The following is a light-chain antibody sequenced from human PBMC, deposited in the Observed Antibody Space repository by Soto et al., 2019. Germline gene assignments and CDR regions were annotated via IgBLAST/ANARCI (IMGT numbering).Light chain of an antibody. CDR3: GTWDSSLSGSV. J-gene: IGLJ1*01. V-gene: IGLV1-51*02. CDR2: ENN. Sequence: QSVLTQPPSVSAAPGQKVTISCSGSSFNIGNNYVSWYQQLPGTAPKLLIYENNKRPSGIPDRFSGSKSGTSATLDITGLQTGDEADYYCGTWDSSLSGSVFGTGTKLTVL. CDR1: SFNIGNNY.